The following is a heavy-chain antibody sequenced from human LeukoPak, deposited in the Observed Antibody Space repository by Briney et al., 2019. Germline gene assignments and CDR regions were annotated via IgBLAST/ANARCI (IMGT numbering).Heavy chain of an antibody. CDR2: IYYSGST. J-gene: IGHJ4*02. CDR1: GGSISSSSYY. Sequence: SETLSLTCTVSGGSISSSSYYWGWIRQPPGNGMEWIGSIYYSGSTYYNPSLKSRVTISVDTSKNQFSLKLSSVTAADTAVYYCASRTLELPFDYWGQGTLVTVSS. CDR3: ASRTLELPFDY. D-gene: IGHD4-23*01. V-gene: IGHV4-39*01.